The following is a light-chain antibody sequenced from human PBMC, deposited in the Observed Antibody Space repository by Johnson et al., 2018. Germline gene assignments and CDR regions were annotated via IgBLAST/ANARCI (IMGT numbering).Light chain of an antibody. CDR1: SSNIGNNY. V-gene: IGLV1-51*02. Sequence: SVLTQPPSVSAAPGQKVTISCSGSSSNIGNNYVSWYQQLPGTAPKLLIYENNKRPSGIPDRFSGSKSGTSATLGITGLPTGDEADYYRGTWDSSLSAGNVFGTGTKVTVL. CDR3: GTWDSSLSAGNV. CDR2: ENN. J-gene: IGLJ1*01.